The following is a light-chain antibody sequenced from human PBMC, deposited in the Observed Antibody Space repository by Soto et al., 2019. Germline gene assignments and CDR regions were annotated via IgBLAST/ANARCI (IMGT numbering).Light chain of an antibody. CDR2: GAS. Sequence: EIVLTQSPGTLSLSPGERATLSCRASQSVSSSYLAWYQQKPGQAPMLLIYGASSRATGIPDRFSGSGSGTDFTLTISRLEPEDVAVYYCQQYAGLPYTFGQGTKLEIK. V-gene: IGKV3-20*01. CDR1: QSVSSSY. J-gene: IGKJ2*01. CDR3: QQYAGLPYT.